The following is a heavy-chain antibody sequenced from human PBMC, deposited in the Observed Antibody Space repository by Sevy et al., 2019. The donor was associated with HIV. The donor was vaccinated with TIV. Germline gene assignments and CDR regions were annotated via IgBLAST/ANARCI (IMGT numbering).Heavy chain of an antibody. Sequence: GGSLRLSCAASGFTFSSYWMNWVRQAPGKGLEWVANIKEDGSDKYYVHSGKGRFTISRDNAQNSLYLVMNSLRAEDTAVYYCARWDVWGKVITVTVSS. CDR1: GFTFSSYW. CDR2: IKEDGSDK. CDR3: ARWDV. V-gene: IGHV3-7*01. J-gene: IGHJ6*04.